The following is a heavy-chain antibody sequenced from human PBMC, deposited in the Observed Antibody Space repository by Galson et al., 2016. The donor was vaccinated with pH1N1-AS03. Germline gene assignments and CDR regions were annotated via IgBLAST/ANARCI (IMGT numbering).Heavy chain of an antibody. V-gene: IGHV4-39*01. CDR1: DDSIRSSLYY. D-gene: IGHD5-18*01. CDR3: ARQGDTSMVTDYHYYHMDV. CDR2: MDHSGSS. J-gene: IGHJ6*03. Sequence: SETLSLTCIVADDSIRSSLYYWGWIRQSTGKGLEWIGSMDHSGSSYYNPSLQSRVTMSVDLFKRHFSLKLTSVTAVDTGVYYCARQGDTSMVTDYHYYHMDVWGKWTTVTVSS.